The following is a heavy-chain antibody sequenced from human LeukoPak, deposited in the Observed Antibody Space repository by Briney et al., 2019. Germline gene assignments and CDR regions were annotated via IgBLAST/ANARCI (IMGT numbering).Heavy chain of an antibody. D-gene: IGHD3-3*01. CDR2: IKQDGSEK. CDR1: GFTFSSYW. J-gene: IGHJ4*02. Sequence: SGGSLRLSCAASGFTFSSYWMSWVRQAPGKGLEWVANIKQDGSEKYYVDSVKGRFTISRDNAKNSLYLQMNSLRAEDTAVYYCARDTYDFWSGHRPDYWGQGTLVTVSS. V-gene: IGHV3-7*01. CDR3: ARDTYDFWSGHRPDY.